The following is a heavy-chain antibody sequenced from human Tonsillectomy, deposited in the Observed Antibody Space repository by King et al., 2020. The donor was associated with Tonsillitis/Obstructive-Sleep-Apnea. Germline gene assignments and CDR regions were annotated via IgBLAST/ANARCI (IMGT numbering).Heavy chain of an antibody. CDR2: ISYDGSNK. CDR1: GFTFSSYG. Sequence: QLVQSGGGVVQPGRSLRLSCAASGFTFSSYGMHWVRQAPGKGLEWVAVISYDGSNKYYADSVKGRFTISRDNSKNTLYLQMNSLRAEDTAVYYCAKDHSSRYDILTGSGGLGYWGQGTLVTVSS. J-gene: IGHJ4*02. V-gene: IGHV3-30*18. CDR3: AKDHSSRYDILTGSGGLGY. D-gene: IGHD3-9*01.